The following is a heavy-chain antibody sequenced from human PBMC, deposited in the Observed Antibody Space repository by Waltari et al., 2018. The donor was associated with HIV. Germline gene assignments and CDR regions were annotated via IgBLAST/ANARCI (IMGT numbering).Heavy chain of an antibody. J-gene: IGHJ4*02. CDR3: AAGQQF. V-gene: IGHV1-69-2*01. D-gene: IGHD1-1*01. Sequence: EAQMVQSGAEVKKPGSTLRISCKTSGYKLTKFYIHWVQQAPGKGLEWMGLVDPANVESVYAERFQGILTISADTSTDTGYLYLPILTSDDSGVYFCAAGQQFWGQGTLVTVSS. CDR2: VDPANVES. CDR1: GYKLTKFY.